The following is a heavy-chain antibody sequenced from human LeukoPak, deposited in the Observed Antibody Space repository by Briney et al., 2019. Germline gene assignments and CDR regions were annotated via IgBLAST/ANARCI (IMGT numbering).Heavy chain of an antibody. D-gene: IGHD1-26*01. J-gene: IGHJ3*02. Sequence: PSETLSLTCTVSGGSISGYYWSWIRQPAGKGLEWIGRIYTSGSTNYNPSLKSRLTMSLDTSQNQFSLKLTSVTAADTAVYYCARDQSTYRAFDIWGQGTMVTVSS. CDR1: GGSISGYY. V-gene: IGHV4-4*07. CDR2: IYTSGST. CDR3: ARDQSTYRAFDI.